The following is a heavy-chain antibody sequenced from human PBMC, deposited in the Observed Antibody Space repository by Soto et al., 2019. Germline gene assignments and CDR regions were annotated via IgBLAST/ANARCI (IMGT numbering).Heavy chain of an antibody. J-gene: IGHJ5*02. D-gene: IGHD6-25*01. Sequence: SETLSLTCTVSGGSISSYYCRWIRQPPGKGLEWIGYIHYSGSTNYNPSLKSRVTISVDTSKNQFSLKLNSVTAADTAVYYCARPHGGSSGWDNWFDPWGQGTLVTVSS. CDR3: ARPHGGSSGWDNWFDP. CDR1: GGSISSYY. CDR2: IHYSGST. V-gene: IGHV4-59*01.